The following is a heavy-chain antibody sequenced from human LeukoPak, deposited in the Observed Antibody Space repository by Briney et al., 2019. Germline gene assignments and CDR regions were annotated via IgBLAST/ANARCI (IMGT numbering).Heavy chain of an antibody. J-gene: IGHJ4*02. CDR2: MWYDGSKE. CDR1: VFTFGRYE. Sequence: PGVSLGLSRFFWVFTFGRYEMHGVPEAPGKGREGGAVMWYDGSKEQYTDAVKGRFTNSRDNSTNKLYLQSNSLRTEDTAVYYCARVFWTEDYGGNKPPALWGQGTLVTVSS. V-gene: IGHV3-30*10. D-gene: IGHD1/OR15-1a*01. CDR3: ARVFWTEDYGGNKPPAL.